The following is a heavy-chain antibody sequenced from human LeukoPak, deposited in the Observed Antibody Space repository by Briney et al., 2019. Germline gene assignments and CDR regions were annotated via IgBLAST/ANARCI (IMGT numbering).Heavy chain of an antibody. CDR2: ISWDGGST. J-gene: IGHJ4*02. Sequence: GGSLRLSCAASGFTFDDYAMHWVRQAPGKGLEWVSLISWDGGSTYYADSVKGRFTISRDNAKNSLYLQMNSLRAEDTAAYYCARDLRSTDDSYWGQGTLVTVSS. CDR1: GFTFDDYA. CDR3: ARDLRSTDDSY. D-gene: IGHD2-2*01. V-gene: IGHV3-43D*03.